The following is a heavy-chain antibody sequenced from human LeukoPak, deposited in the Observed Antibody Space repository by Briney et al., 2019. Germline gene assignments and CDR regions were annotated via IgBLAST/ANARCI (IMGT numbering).Heavy chain of an antibody. J-gene: IGHJ4*02. D-gene: IGHD3-22*01. CDR3: ARWDYDSSGYALYYFDY. V-gene: IGHV7-4-1*02. CDR1: GYTFTSYA. CDR2: INTNTGNP. Sequence: ASVKVSCKASGYTFTSYAMTWVRQAPGQGLEWMGWINTNTGNPTYAQGFTGRFVFSLDTSVSTAYLQISSLKAEDTAVYYCARWDYDSSGYALYYFDYWGQGTLVTASS.